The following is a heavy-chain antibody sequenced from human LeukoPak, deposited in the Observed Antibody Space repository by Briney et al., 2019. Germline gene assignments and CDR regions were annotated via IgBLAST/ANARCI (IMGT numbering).Heavy chain of an antibody. J-gene: IGHJ4*02. CDR2: IYWDGGST. Sequence: GGSLRLSCAASGFTFDDYGMSWVRQAPGKGLEWVSVIYWDGGSTGYADSVNARFTIPRDNAKNSLYLQMNSLRDEDTAVYYCAKENTVVTRFSGYYFDYWGQGTLVTVSS. CDR3: AKENTVVTRFSGYYFDY. V-gene: IGHV3-20*04. CDR1: GFTFDDYG. D-gene: IGHD4-23*01.